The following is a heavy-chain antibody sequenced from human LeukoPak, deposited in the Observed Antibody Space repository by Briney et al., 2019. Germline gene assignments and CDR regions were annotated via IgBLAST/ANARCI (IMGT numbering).Heavy chain of an antibody. D-gene: IGHD5-18*01. Sequence: GGSLRLSCAASGFTFSSYSMNWVRQAPGKGLEWVSVIYSGGSTYYADSVKGRFTISRDNSKNTLYLQMNSLRAEDTAVYYCARDGGYSYGLCFDYWGQGTLVTVSS. V-gene: IGHV3-53*01. J-gene: IGHJ4*02. CDR1: GFTFSSYS. CDR2: IYSGGST. CDR3: ARDGGYSYGLCFDY.